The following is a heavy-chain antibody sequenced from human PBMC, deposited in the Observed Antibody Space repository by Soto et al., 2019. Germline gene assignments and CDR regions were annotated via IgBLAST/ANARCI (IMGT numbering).Heavy chain of an antibody. J-gene: IGHJ4*02. V-gene: IGHV3-72*01. CDR1: GFTFSDHY. D-gene: IGHD3-22*01. CDR3: RLIVVAYYFDY. CDR2: TRNKANSYTT. Sequence: QPGGSLRLSCAASGFTFSDHYMDWVRQAPGKGLEWVGRTRNKANSYTTEYAASVKGRFTISRDDSKNSLYLQMNSLKTEDTAVYYCRLIVVAYYFDYWGQGTLVTVSS.